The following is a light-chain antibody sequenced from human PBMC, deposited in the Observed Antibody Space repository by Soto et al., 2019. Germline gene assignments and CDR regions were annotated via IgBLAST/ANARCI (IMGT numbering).Light chain of an antibody. CDR2: GAS. V-gene: IGKV3-20*01. CDR3: HQYGRSPRT. J-gene: IGKJ1*01. Sequence: EIVLTQSPGTLSLSPGERATPSCRASQSVTANYLAWYQQKPGQAPRVLIYGASNRATGIPGRFSGSGSGTDFTLTITRLEPEDFAVYYCHQYGRSPRTFGQGTKVEIK. CDR1: QSVTANY.